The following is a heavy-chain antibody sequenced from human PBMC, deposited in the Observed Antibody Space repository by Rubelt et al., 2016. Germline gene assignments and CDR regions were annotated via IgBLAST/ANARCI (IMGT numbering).Heavy chain of an antibody. D-gene: IGHD4/OR15-4a*01. Sequence: EVQLVESGGGLVKPGGSLRLSCAASGFTFSSYSMNWVRQAPGKGLEWVSSISGSRTYVYYADSVKGRFTISRDNAKSSLSLQMNSLRAEDTALYYCASEYGGNPGDWGQGTLVTVSS. J-gene: IGHJ4*02. CDR3: ASEYGGNPGD. V-gene: IGHV3-21*01. CDR1: GFTFSSYS. CDR2: ISGSRTYV.